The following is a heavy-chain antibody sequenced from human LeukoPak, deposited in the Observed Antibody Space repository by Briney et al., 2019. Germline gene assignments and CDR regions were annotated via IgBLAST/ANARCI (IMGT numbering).Heavy chain of an antibody. V-gene: IGHV3-48*04. CDR1: GFTFSSYS. CDR3: ARGGSIVVVPAAIMDAFDI. J-gene: IGHJ3*02. CDR2: ISSSSSTI. Sequence: GGSLRLSCAASGFTFSSYSMTWVRQAPGKGLEWVSYISSSSSTIYYADSVKGRFTISRDNAKNSLYLQMNSLRAEDTAVYYCARGGSIVVVPAAIMDAFDIWGQGTMVTVSS. D-gene: IGHD2-2*01.